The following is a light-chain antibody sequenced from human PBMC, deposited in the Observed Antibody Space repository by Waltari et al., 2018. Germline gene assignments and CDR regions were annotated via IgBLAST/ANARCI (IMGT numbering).Light chain of an antibody. CDR3: MQGTHWPWT. Sequence: DVVMTQSPLSLPVTLGQPASISCRSSQSLVSSDGNTYINWFQQRPGQSPRRLVYKVSNRDSGVPDRFSGSGSGTDFTLRISRVEAEDVGVYYCMQGTHWPWTFGQVTKVEIK. CDR1: QSLVSSDGNTY. V-gene: IGKV2-30*01. J-gene: IGKJ1*01. CDR2: KVS.